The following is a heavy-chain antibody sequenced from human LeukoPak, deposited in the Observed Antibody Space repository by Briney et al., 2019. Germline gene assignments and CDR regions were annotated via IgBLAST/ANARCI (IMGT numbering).Heavy chain of an antibody. J-gene: IGHJ4*02. CDR3: ARVVGQQLVRSVVSRYFDY. V-gene: IGHV4-59*01. CDR2: IYYSGST. CDR1: GGSISSYY. D-gene: IGHD6-13*01. Sequence: SETLSLTCTVSGGSISSYYWSWIRQPPGKGLEWIGSIYYSGSTYYNPSLKSRVTISVDTSKNQYSLKLSSVTAADTAVYYCARVVGQQLVRSVVSRYFDYWGQGTLVTVSS.